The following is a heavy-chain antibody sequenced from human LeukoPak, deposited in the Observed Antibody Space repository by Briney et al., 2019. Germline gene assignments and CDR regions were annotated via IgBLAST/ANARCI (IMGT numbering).Heavy chain of an antibody. CDR1: GYSISSDYY. CDR3: ARDLSITMIRGVTFDY. D-gene: IGHD3-10*01. CDR2: VYRTGST. V-gene: IGHV4-38-2*02. Sequence: SETLSLTCTVSGYSISSDYYWGWIRQPPGKGLEWIGNVYRTGSTYYNPSLTSRVTISIDTSKNQFSLRLRSVTASDTAVYYCARDLSITMIRGVTFDYWGQGALVTVSS. J-gene: IGHJ4*02.